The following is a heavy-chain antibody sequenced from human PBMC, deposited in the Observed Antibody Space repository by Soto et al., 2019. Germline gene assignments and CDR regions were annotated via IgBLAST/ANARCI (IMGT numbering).Heavy chain of an antibody. CDR2: IIPIFGTA. CDR1: GGTFSSYA. CDR3: ARDRVAVAGAEDYYYYGMDV. V-gene: IGHV1-69*13. D-gene: IGHD6-19*01. Sequence: ASVKVSCKASGGTFSSYAISWVRQAPGQGLEWMGGIIPIFGTANYAQKFQGRVTITADESTSTAYMELSSLRSEDTAVYYCARDRVAVAGAEDYYYYGMDVWGQGTTVTVSS. J-gene: IGHJ6*02.